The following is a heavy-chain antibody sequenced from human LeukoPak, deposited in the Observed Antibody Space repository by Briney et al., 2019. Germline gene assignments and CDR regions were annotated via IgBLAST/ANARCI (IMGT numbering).Heavy chain of an antibody. V-gene: IGHV3-30*18. J-gene: IGHJ6*02. CDR2: ISYNGSNK. D-gene: IGHD6-6*01. CDR1: GFTFSSYG. CDR3: AKGIAARRTDYYYGMDV. Sequence: PGRSLRLSCAASGFTFSSYGMHWVRQAPGKGLEWVAVISYNGSNKYYADSVKGRFTISRDNSKNTLYLQMNSLRAEDTAVHYCAKGIAARRTDYYYGMDVWGQGTTVTVSS.